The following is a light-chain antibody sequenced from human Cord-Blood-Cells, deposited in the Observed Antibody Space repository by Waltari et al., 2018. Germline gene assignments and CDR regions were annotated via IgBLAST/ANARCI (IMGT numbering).Light chain of an antibody. CDR3: QQSYSTPLT. V-gene: IGKV1-39*01. CDR1: QSISSY. J-gene: IGKJ4*01. CDR2: AAS. Sequence: DIQMTQSPSSLSASVGDRVTITCRASQSISSYLNWYQQKPGKAPQLLIYAASSLQSGVPSRFSGSGSGTDFTLTISSLQPGDFATYYGQQSYSTPLTFGGGTKVEIK.